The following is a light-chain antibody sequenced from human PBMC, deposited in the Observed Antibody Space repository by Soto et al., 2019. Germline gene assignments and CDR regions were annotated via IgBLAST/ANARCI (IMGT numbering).Light chain of an antibody. CDR2: DAS. CDR1: QTVRNNY. J-gene: IGKJ5*01. V-gene: IGKV3-20*01. CDR3: QQYNNWPPIT. Sequence: EFVLTQSPGTLSLSPVGIAALSFMARQTVRNNYLAWYQQKPGQAPRLLIYDASSRATGIPDRFSGSGSGTEFTLTISSLQSEDFAVYYCQQYNNWPPITFGQGTRLEI.